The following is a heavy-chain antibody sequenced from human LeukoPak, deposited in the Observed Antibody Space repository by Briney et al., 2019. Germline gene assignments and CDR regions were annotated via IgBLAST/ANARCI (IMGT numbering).Heavy chain of an antibody. J-gene: IGHJ2*01. CDR2: INHSGST. D-gene: IGHD5-24*01. V-gene: IGHV4-34*01. CDR1: GGSFSGYY. Sequence: SETLSLTCAVYGGSFSGYYWSWIRQPPGKGLEMIGEINHSGSTNYNPSLKSRVTISVDTSKNQFSLKLSSVTAADTAVYYCARRSSKRFNWYFDLWGRGTLVTVSS. CDR3: ARRSSKRFNWYFDL.